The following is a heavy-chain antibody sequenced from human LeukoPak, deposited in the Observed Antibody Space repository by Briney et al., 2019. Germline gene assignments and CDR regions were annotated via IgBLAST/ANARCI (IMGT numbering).Heavy chain of an antibody. J-gene: IGHJ4*02. CDR1: GFTFSSFW. CDR3: ARDEGADTAMIKRGFDF. V-gene: IGHV3-74*01. D-gene: IGHD5-18*01. Sequence: PGRSLRLSCAASGFTFSSFWMHWVRQVPGKGLMWVSSIKRDGSDTRYADSVKGRFTISRDNAKNTVYLQMNSLRDEDTAVYFCARDEGADTAMIKRGFDFWGQGTLVTVSS. CDR2: IKRDGSDT.